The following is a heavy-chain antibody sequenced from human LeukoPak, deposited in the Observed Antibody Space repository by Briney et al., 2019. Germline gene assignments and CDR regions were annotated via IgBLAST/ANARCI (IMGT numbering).Heavy chain of an antibody. J-gene: IGHJ4*02. Sequence: GASVKVSCKASGYTFTSYGISWVRQAPGQALEWMGWVSGYSGNANYAGKFQDRVVMTTDRSTSTAYMELRSLKSDDTAVYYCTRCLSSSWQRLDNWGQGTLVIVSS. CDR3: TRCLSSSWQRLDN. V-gene: IGHV1-18*01. CDR1: GYTFTSYG. D-gene: IGHD6-13*01. CDR2: VSGYSGNA.